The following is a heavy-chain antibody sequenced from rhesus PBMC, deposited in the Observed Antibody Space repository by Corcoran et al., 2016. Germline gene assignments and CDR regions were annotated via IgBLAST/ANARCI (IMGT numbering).Heavy chain of an antibody. Sequence: QVKLQQWGEGLVKPSETRSLTCAVYGGSISGYYWSWIRQPPGKGLEWIGNIYGNSPTTNPPPPLKKRVPISKDTSKNPFSLKLSSVTAADTAVYYCAREEEEGYYYGSSYSNWYFDIWGPGTPITISS. J-gene: IGHJ2*01. D-gene: IGHD3-16*01. CDR1: GGSISGYY. V-gene: IGHV4-73*01. CDR3: AREEEEGYYYGSSYSNWYFDI. CDR2: IYGNSPTT.